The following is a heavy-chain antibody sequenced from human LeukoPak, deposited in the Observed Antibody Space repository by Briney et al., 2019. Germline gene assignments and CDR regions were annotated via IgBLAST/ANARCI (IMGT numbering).Heavy chain of an antibody. CDR3: ARLQLSGFLDY. CDR1: GGSISSYY. V-gene: IGHV4-59*08. CDR2: IYYSGST. D-gene: IGHD3-3*01. J-gene: IGHJ4*02. Sequence: SETLSLTCTVSGGSISSYYWSWIRQPPGKGLEWIGYIYYSGSTNYNPSLKSRATISVDTSKNQFSLKLSSVTAADTAVYYCARLQLSGFLDYWGQGTLVTVSS.